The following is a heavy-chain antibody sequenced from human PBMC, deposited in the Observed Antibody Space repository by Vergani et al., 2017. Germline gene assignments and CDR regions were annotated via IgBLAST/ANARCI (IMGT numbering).Heavy chain of an antibody. D-gene: IGHD2/OR15-2a*01. V-gene: IGHV3-74*03. Sequence: DVHLAESGGGFFQPGGSLRLSCSASGFSFNSYWMHWGRQVPGKGLLWVSRIKSDGSITAYADSVKGRFTISRDNAQNTLYLQMNSLRVEDTGVYYCAREERSNTSPFVGDWGQVTLVTV. CDR2: IKSDGSIT. CDR1: GFSFNSYW. J-gene: IGHJ4*02. CDR3: AREERSNTSPFVGD.